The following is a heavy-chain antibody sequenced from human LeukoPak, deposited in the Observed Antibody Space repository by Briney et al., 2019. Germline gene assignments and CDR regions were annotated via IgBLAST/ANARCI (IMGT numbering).Heavy chain of an antibody. D-gene: IGHD6-19*01. Sequence: GRSLRLSCAASGFTFSSYGMHWVRQAPGKGLEWVAVIWYDGSNKYYADSVKGRFTISRDNSKNTLYLQMNSLRAEDTAVYYCAKDPGGWHDYWGQGTLVTVSS. CDR1: GFTFSSYG. J-gene: IGHJ4*02. V-gene: IGHV3-33*06. CDR2: IWYDGSNK. CDR3: AKDPGGWHDY.